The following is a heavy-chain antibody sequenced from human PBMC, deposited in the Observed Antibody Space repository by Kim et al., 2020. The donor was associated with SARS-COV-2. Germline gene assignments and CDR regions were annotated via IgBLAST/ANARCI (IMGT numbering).Heavy chain of an antibody. V-gene: IGHV3-48*04. CDR2: ISSSSSPI. Sequence: GGSLRLSCAASGFTFSSYGMNWVRQAPGKGLEWISYISSSSSPIYYAESVKGRFTISRDNAKNSLYMQMNSLRAEDTAVYYCVGDGYCTSTRCSEYFQRWGQGTLFTVSS. CDR3: VGDGYCTSTRCSEYFQR. CDR1: GFTFSSYG. D-gene: IGHD2-2*01. J-gene: IGHJ1*01.